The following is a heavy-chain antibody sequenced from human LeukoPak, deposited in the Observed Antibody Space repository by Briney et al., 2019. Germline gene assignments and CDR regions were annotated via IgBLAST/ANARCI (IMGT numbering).Heavy chain of an antibody. CDR2: ISSSGSTI. Sequence: GGSLRLSCAASGFTFSDYYMSWLRQAPGKGLEWVSYISSSGSTIYYADSVKGRFTISRDNAKNSLYLQMNSLRAEDTAVYYCARTSDTSGRLYWYFDLWGRGTLVTVSS. V-gene: IGHV3-11*04. CDR1: GFTFSDYY. CDR3: ARTSDTSGRLYWYFDL. D-gene: IGHD3-22*01. J-gene: IGHJ2*01.